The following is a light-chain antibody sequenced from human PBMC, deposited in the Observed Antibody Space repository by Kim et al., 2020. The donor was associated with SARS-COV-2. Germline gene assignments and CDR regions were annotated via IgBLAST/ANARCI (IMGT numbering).Light chain of an antibody. CDR3: LQYNNYPRLT. V-gene: IGKV1-17*01. J-gene: IGKJ4*01. CDR1: QAIGND. CDR2: DAS. Sequence: VGDRVTITGRASQAIGNDLGWYQQKPGKAPKRLISDASRLQSGVPSRFSGGGSGAEFTLTISSLQAEDFATYYCLQYNNYPRLTFGGGTKVDIK.